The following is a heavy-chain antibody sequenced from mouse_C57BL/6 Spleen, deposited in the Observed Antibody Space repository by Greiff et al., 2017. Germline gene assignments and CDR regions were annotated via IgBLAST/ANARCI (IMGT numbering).Heavy chain of an antibody. D-gene: IGHD1-1*01. CDR1: GYAFSSSW. CDR3: ARYYYGSSYALYFDY. Sequence: VQLQQSGPELVKPGASVKISCKASGYAFSSSWMNWVKQRPGKGLEWIGRIYPGDGDTNYNGKFKGKATLTADKSSSTAYMQLSSLTSEDSAVYFCARYYYGSSYALYFDYWGQGTTLTVSS. CDR2: IYPGDGDT. J-gene: IGHJ2*01. V-gene: IGHV1-82*01.